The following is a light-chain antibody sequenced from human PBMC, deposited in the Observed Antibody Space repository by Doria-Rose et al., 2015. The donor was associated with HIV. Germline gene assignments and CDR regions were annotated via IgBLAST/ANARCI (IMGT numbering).Light chain of an antibody. Sequence: NFMPTQPHSVSASPGKTVAISCTRSSGSIGSNYVQWYQQRPGSAPATVVYADNQRPSGVPDRFSGSIDSSSNSASLTISGLKTEDEADYYCQSYDNKNLVVFGGGTKLTVL. J-gene: IGLJ2*01. CDR1: SGSIGSNY. V-gene: IGLV6-57*03. CDR2: ADN. CDR3: QSYDNKNLVV.